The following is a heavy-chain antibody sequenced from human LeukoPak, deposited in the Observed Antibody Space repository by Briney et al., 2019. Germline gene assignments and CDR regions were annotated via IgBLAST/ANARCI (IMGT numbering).Heavy chain of an antibody. D-gene: IGHD3-10*01. Sequence: ASVKVSCKASGYTFTSYDINWVRQATGQGLEWMGWMNPNSGNTGYAQKFQGRVTMTRNTSISTAYMELSSLRSEDTAVYYCARVKYGSGPYYYYYHMDVWGKGTTVTVSS. CDR1: GYTFTSYD. CDR2: MNPNSGNT. V-gene: IGHV1-8*01. J-gene: IGHJ6*03. CDR3: ARVKYGSGPYYYYYHMDV.